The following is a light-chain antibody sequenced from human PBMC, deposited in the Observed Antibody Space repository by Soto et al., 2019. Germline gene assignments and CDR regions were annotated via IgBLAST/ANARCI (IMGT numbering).Light chain of an antibody. V-gene: IGKV3-15*01. Sequence: EIVMTQSPATLSMSPGERATLSCWASQSVSSNLAWYQQKPGQAPRLLIYGASTRATGIPARFSGSGSGTEFTLTISSLQSEDFAVYHCQQYNNWPPFTFGPGTKVDIK. CDR1: QSVSSN. CDR3: QQYNNWPPFT. CDR2: GAS. J-gene: IGKJ3*01.